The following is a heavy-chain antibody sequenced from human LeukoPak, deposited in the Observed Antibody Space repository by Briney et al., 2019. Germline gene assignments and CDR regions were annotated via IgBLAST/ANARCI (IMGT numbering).Heavy chain of an antibody. J-gene: IGHJ4*02. Sequence: GGSLRLSCAASGFTFSSYAMSWVRQAPGKGLEWVSAISGSGGSTYYADSVKGRFTISRDNSKNTLYLQMNSLRGEDTAGYYCARSGEAGTFDYWGQGTLVTVSS. D-gene: IGHD6-13*01. CDR1: GFTFSSYA. CDR3: ARSGEAGTFDY. V-gene: IGHV3-23*01. CDR2: ISGSGGST.